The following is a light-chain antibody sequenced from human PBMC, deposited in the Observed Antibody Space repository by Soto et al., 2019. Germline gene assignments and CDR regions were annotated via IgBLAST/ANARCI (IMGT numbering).Light chain of an antibody. Sequence: DIVMTQSPLSLPVTPGEPASISCRSSQSLLHGNGYNYLDWYLQKPGQSPQLLIYLDSIRASGVPDRFSGSGSGTNFTLKISRVEAEDVGVYYCMQSLQTPTFGQGTKVEIK. CDR2: LDS. V-gene: IGKV2-28*01. CDR1: QSLLHGNGYNY. CDR3: MQSLQTPT. J-gene: IGKJ1*01.